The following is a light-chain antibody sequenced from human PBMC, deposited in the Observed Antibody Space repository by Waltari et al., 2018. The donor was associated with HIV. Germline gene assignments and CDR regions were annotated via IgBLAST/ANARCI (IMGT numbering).Light chain of an antibody. CDR3: QQYGGSPLT. J-gene: IGKJ4*01. V-gene: IGKV3-20*01. Sequence: EIVLTQSPGTLSLSPGERATLTCRASQTIHRSFLAWYQQKPGQAPRFLVSGASSRATGVSDRFSGSGSGTDFTLTISRLEPEDFAVYYCQQYGGSPLTFGGGTKVEI. CDR2: GAS. CDR1: QTIHRSF.